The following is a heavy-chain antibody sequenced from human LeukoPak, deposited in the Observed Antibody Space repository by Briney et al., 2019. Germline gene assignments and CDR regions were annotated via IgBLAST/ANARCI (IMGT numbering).Heavy chain of an antibody. CDR1: GGSFSRYA. D-gene: IGHD3-16*01. CDR3: ARHDNDDDFDY. CDR2: INMYTANP. V-gene: IGHV7-4-1*02. Sequence: ASVKVSCKASGGSFSRYAISWVRQAPGQGLEWMGWINMYTANPAYAQGFTERFVFSLDTSVTTAYLQISNLKTEDTAVYYCARHDNDDDFDYWGQGTLVTVSS. J-gene: IGHJ4*02.